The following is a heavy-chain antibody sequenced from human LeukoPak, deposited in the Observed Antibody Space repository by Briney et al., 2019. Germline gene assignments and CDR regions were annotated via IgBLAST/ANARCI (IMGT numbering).Heavy chain of an antibody. CDR2: IYYSGST. CDR1: GGSISSSSYY. V-gene: IGHV4-39*01. J-gene: IGHJ5*02. CDR3: ASLVVITYNWFDP. D-gene: IGHD3-22*01. Sequence: PSETLSLTCTVSGGSISSSSYYWGWIRQPPGKGLEWIGSIYYSGSTYYNPSLKSRVTISVDTSKNRFSLKLSSVTAADTAVYYCASLVVITYNWFDPWGQGTLVTVSS.